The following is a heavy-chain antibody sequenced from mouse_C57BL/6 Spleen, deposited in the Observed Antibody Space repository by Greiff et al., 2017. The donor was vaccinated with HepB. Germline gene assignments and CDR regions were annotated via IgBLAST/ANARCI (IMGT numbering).Heavy chain of an antibody. D-gene: IGHD1-2*01. J-gene: IGHJ4*01. CDR2: ISSGGDYI. Sequence: EVKLVESGEGLVKPGGSLKLSCAASGFTFSSYAMSWVRQTPEKRLEWVAYISSGGDYIYYADTVKGRFTISRDNARNTLYLQMSSLKSEDTAMYYCTRDGGLGYTYAMDYWGQGTSVTVSS. CDR3: TRDGGLGYTYAMDY. V-gene: IGHV5-9-1*02. CDR1: GFTFSSYA.